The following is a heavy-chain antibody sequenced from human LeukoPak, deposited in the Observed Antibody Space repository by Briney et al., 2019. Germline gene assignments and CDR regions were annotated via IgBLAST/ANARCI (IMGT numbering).Heavy chain of an antibody. Sequence: QSGGSLRLSCAASGFIFTNYEMNWVRQAPGKGLEWVSYISSSGSTIYYADSVKGRFTISRDDAKNSLYLQMNSLRAEDTAVYYCARGGDYVDYWGQGTLVTVSS. J-gene: IGHJ4*02. CDR2: ISSSGSTI. CDR3: ARGGDYVDY. V-gene: IGHV3-48*03. D-gene: IGHD2-15*01. CDR1: GFIFTNYE.